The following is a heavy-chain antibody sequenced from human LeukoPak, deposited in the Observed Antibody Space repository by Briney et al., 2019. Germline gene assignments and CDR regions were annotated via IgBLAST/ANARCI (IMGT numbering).Heavy chain of an antibody. Sequence: GGSLRLSCAASGFTFSSYAMSWVRQAPGKGLEWVSAITGNGVSTFQTNSVKGRFTISRDNSKNTLYLQMNSLRAEDTALYYCAKGTVASCSGGSCYPFDCWGQGTLVTVSS. J-gene: IGHJ4*02. CDR2: ITGNGVST. V-gene: IGHV3-23*01. CDR1: GFTFSSYA. D-gene: IGHD2-15*01. CDR3: AKGTVASCSGGSCYPFDC.